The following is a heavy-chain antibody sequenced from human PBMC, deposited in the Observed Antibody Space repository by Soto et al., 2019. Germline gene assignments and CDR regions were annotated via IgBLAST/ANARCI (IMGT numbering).Heavy chain of an antibody. CDR1: GFTVSSNY. CDR3: ARGSASLFTISRRDYYYMDV. J-gene: IGHJ6*03. CDR2: IYSGGST. V-gene: IGHV3-53*04. D-gene: IGHD3-3*01. Sequence: GGSLRLSCAASGFTVSSNYMSWVRQAPGKGLEWVSVIYSGGSTYYADSVKGRFTISRHNSKNTLYLQMNSLRAEDTAVYYCARGSASLFTISRRDYYYMDVWGKGTTVTVSS.